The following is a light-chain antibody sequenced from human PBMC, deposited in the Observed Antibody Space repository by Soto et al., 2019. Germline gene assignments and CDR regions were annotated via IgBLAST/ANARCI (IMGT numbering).Light chain of an antibody. CDR2: GAS. CDR1: QSVSSN. CDR3: QQYNNWPRRT. V-gene: IGKV3-15*01. Sequence: EIVMTQSPATLSVSPGERATLSCRASQSVSSNLAWYQQKPGQAPRLLIYGASTRAPGIPARFSGSGSGTEFTRTISSLQSEDFAVYYCQQYNNWPRRTFGQGTKVEIK. J-gene: IGKJ1*01.